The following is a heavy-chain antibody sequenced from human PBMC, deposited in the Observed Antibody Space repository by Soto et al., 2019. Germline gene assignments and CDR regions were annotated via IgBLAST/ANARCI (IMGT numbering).Heavy chain of an antibody. CDR3: ARGGGWVGEAAFDT. J-gene: IGHJ4*02. CDR1: GYTFTSYT. Sequence: QVQLEQSGAEVKKPGASVKVSCQTSGYTFTSYTLHWVRQAPGQGLEWLGWINAGNGRKKYSQRFQDRVSLSTNRSTSPAFREMRPLTSEDTAVYKCARGGGWVGEAAFDTWGQGTLVIVSS. D-gene: IGHD3-10*01. CDR2: INAGNGRK. V-gene: IGHV1-3*01.